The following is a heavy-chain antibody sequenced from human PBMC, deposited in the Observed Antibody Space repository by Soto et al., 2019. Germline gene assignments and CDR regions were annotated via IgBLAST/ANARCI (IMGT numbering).Heavy chain of an antibody. CDR3: AKAINRRAVGGRTYGMDV. Sequence: PGGSMRLSCEGSGFIFSTYGMQWVRQAPGKGLDWVAVISYDGSSKSYGDSVKGRFTISRDNSKNTLYLQMNSLRADDTAVYYCAKAINRRAVGGRTYGMDVWGQGTTVTVSS. D-gene: IGHD6-19*01. CDR2: ISYDGSSK. J-gene: IGHJ6*02. CDR1: GFIFSTYG. V-gene: IGHV3-30*18.